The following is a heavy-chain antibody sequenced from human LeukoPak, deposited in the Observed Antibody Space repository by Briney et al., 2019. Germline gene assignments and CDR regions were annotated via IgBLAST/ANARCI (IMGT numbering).Heavy chain of an antibody. V-gene: IGHV4-4*07. CDR1: GGPISSYY. CDR2: IYTSGST. Sequence: SEALFLTCTGSGGPISSYYWSWIRQPAGKGLEWIGRIYTSGSTNYTPSLKSRVTMSADTSKNQFSLKLSSVTAADTAVYYCARGVYYMDAWGTGTTVTVSS. CDR3: ARGVYYMDA. J-gene: IGHJ6*03.